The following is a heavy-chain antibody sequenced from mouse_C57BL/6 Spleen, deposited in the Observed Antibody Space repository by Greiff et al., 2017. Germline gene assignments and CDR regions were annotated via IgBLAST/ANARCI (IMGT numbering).Heavy chain of an antibody. CDR2: ISDGGSYT. J-gene: IGHJ4*01. CDR1: GFTFSSYA. D-gene: IGHD1-2*01. Sequence: EVKLVESGGGLVKPGGSLKLSCAASGFTFSSYAMSWVRQTPEKRLEWVATISDGGSYTYYPDNVKGRFTISRDNAKNNLYLQMSHLKSEDTAMYYCARGGLLRHYYAMDYWGQGTSVTVSS. V-gene: IGHV5-4*03. CDR3: ARGGLLRHYYAMDY.